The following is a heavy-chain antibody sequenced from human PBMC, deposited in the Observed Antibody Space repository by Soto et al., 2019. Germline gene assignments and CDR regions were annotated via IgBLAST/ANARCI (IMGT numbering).Heavy chain of an antibody. CDR1: GGSISSSSYY. CDR2: IYYSGST. V-gene: IGHV4-39*01. CDR3: ARHTPAIAISDH. J-gene: IGHJ4*02. Sequence: QLQLQESGPGLVKPSETLSLTCTVSGGSISSSSYYWGWIRQPPGKGLEWIGSIYYSGSTYYNPSLKSRVPIPVDTSKNRFSRKLSSVTAADTAVYYCARHTPAIAISDHWGQGTLVTVSS. D-gene: IGHD2-15*01.